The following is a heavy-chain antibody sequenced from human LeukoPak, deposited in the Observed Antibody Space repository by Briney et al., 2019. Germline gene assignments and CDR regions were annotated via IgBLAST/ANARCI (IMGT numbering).Heavy chain of an antibody. Sequence: GGSLRLSCAASGFTFSSYSMNWVRQAPGKGLEWVSYISSSSSTIYYADSVKGRFTISRDNAKNSLYLQMNSLRAEGTAVYYCARDQVYYDFWSGYDVWGQGTLVTVSS. CDR1: GFTFSSYS. CDR3: ARDQVYYDFWSGYDV. J-gene: IGHJ4*02. CDR2: ISSSSSTI. V-gene: IGHV3-48*04. D-gene: IGHD3-3*01.